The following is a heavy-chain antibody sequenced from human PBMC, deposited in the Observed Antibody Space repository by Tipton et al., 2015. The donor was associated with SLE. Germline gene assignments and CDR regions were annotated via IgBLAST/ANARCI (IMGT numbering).Heavy chain of an antibody. CDR3: ARGHGDDDF. J-gene: IGHJ1*01. CDR1: GGSISNYY. CDR2: MYSTGSA. Sequence: TLSLTCTVSGGSISNYYWSWIRQSPEKGLEWLGYMYSTGSANYNPSLKSRVTMSVDTSKNYFSLKLTSVTAAGTALYYCARGHGDDDFWGQGTLVAVSS. V-gene: IGHV4-4*09. D-gene: IGHD4-17*01.